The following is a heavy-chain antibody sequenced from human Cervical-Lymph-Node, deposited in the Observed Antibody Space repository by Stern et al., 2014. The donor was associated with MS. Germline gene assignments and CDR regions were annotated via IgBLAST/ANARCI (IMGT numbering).Heavy chain of an antibody. CDR2: INPNSGDT. CDR1: GYTFTDHH. J-gene: IGHJ5*02. Sequence: VQLLESGAEVKKPGASVKVSCKTSGYTFTDHHLHWVRQAPGQGFEWMGWINPNSGDTNYAQKVQGRVTVTRDTSISTAYMELSSLKSDDTAVYYCARGTLADPWGQGTLVTVSS. V-gene: IGHV1-2*02. D-gene: IGHD3-10*01. CDR3: ARGTLADP.